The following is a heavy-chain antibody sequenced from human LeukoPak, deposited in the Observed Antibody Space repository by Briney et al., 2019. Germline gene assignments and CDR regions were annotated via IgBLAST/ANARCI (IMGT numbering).Heavy chain of an antibody. Sequence: GGSLRLSCAASGFTFSSYAMSWVRQAPGKGLEWVSAISGSGGSTYYADSVKGRFTISRDNSKNTLCLQMNSLRAEDTAVYYCVKDLEYSYSYFEYWGQGTLVTVSS. D-gene: IGHD5-18*01. CDR1: GFTFSSYA. CDR2: ISGSGGST. J-gene: IGHJ4*02. CDR3: VKDLEYSYSYFEY. V-gene: IGHV3-23*01.